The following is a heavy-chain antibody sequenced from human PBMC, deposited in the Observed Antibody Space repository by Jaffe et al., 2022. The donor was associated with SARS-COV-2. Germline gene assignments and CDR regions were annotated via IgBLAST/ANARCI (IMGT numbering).Heavy chain of an antibody. Sequence: QVQLVQSGAEVKKPGASVKVSCKASGYTFTSYAMHWVRQAPGQRLEWMGWINAGNGNTKYSQKFQGRVTITRDTSASTAYMELSSLRSEDTAVYYCARETFYPLNWNYIDYGMDVWGQGTTVTVSS. D-gene: IGHD1-7*01. V-gene: IGHV1-3*01. CDR3: ARETFYPLNWNYIDYGMDV. J-gene: IGHJ6*02. CDR2: INAGNGNT. CDR1: GYTFTSYA.